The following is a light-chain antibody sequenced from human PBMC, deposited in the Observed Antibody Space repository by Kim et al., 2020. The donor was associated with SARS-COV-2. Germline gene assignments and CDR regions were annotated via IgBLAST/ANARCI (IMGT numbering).Light chain of an antibody. CDR2: GAS. V-gene: IGKV3-15*01. Sequence: DIVMTQSPATLSVSPGDRATLSCRASQSINSNLGWYQQKPGQPPSLRIYGASTRATGIPARFSGSGSGTEFTLTISSLQSEDFAIYYCQQSNNWPRTFGQGTKVDIK. CDR1: QSINSN. J-gene: IGKJ1*01. CDR3: QQSNNWPRT.